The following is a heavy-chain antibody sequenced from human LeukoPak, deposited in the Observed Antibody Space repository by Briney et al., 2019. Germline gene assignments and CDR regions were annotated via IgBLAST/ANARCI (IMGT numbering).Heavy chain of an antibody. D-gene: IGHD1-1*01. CDR3: ARDRRLYNWNDGDMWYYGMDV. CDR1: GFTFSSYS. CDR2: ISSSSSYI. J-gene: IGHJ6*02. Sequence: PGGSLRLSCAASGFTFSSYSMNWVRQAPGKGLEWVSSISSSSSYIYYADSVKGRFTISRDNAKNSLYLQMNSLRAEDTAVYYCARDRRLYNWNDGDMWYYGMDVWGQGTTVTVSS. V-gene: IGHV3-21*01.